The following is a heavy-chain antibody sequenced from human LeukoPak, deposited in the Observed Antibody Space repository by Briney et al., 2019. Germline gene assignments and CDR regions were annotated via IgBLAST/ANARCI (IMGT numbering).Heavy chain of an antibody. V-gene: IGHV3-30*18. J-gene: IGHJ3*02. D-gene: IGHD6-13*01. CDR3: AKDELVRFVGAFDI. Sequence: GRSLRLSCAASGFTFSSYDMHWVRQAPGKGLEWVAFISYDGSYTYYADSVKGRFTISRDNSKNTLYLQMNSLRPEDTAVYYCAKDELVRFVGAFDIWGQGTVVTVSS. CDR2: ISYDGSYT. CDR1: GFTFSSYD.